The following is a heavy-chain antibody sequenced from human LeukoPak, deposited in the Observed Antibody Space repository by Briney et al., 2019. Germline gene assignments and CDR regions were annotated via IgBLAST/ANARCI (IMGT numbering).Heavy chain of an antibody. CDR2: INPNSGGT. V-gene: IGHV1-2*02. J-gene: IGHJ4*02. Sequence: ASVKVSCKASGYTFTSYDINWVRQATGQGLEWMGWINPNSGGTNYAQKFQGRVTMTRDTSISTAYMELSRLRSDDTAVYYCARDCSIAAAATSECLFDYWGQGTLVTVSS. CDR3: ARDCSIAAAATSECLFDY. CDR1: GYTFTSYD. D-gene: IGHD6-13*01.